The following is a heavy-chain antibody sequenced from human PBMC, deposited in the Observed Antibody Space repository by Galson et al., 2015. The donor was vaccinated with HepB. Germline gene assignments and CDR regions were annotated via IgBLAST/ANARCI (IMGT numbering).Heavy chain of an antibody. D-gene: IGHD1-7*01. Sequence: SVKVSCKASGVSFRESGLSWVRQAPGRGLEWMGGIIPMFGSPITAQKFLGRVAISADESTTTGYMELRDLRSDETAIYFCATFWKVNWDYVFDHWGQGTLVIVSS. CDR2: IIPMFGSP. CDR1: GVSFRESG. V-gene: IGHV1-69*13. CDR3: ATFWKVNWDYVFDH. J-gene: IGHJ4*02.